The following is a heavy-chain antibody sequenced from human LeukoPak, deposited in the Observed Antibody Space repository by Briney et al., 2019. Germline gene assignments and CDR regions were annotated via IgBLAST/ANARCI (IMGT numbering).Heavy chain of an antibody. CDR2: FYYSGST. J-gene: IGHJ4*02. CDR1: GGSISSYY. CDR3: ARGNFFGYYFDS. V-gene: IGHV4-59*01. D-gene: IGHD1-1*01. Sequence: PSETLSLTCTVSGGSISSYYWSWIRQPPGKGLEWIGYFYYSGSTNYNPSLKSRVTISVDTSKKQFSPNLSSVAAADTALYFCARGNFFGYYFDSWGQGTLVTVSS.